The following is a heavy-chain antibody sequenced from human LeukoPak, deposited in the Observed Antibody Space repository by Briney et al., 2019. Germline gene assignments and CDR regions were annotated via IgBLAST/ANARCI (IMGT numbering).Heavy chain of an antibody. CDR3: ATGRYYDNVWGSYRPSFDF. CDR1: GGFINGYY. D-gene: IGHD3-16*02. CDR2: IDYSGST. V-gene: IGHV4-59*08. Sequence: SETLSLTCTVSGGFINGYYWSWIRQPPGKGLEWIGYIDYSGSTNYNPSLKSRVTISIDTSKNQFSLKLIPVTAADTAVYYCATGRYYDNVWGSYRPSFDFWGQGTLATVSS. J-gene: IGHJ4*02.